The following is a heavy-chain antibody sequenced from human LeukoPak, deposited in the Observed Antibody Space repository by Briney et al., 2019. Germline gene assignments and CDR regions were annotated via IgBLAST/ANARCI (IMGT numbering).Heavy chain of an antibody. CDR2: IYYSGST. CDR3: ARARHDFWSGPRGGLDY. V-gene: IGHV4-39*07. Sequence: SETLSLTCTVSGGSISSSSYYWGWIRQPPGKGLEWIGSIYYSGSTYYNPSLKSRVTISVDTSKNQFSLKLSSVTAADTAVYYCARARHDFWSGPRGGLDYWGQGTLVTVSS. CDR1: GGSISSSSYY. D-gene: IGHD3-3*01. J-gene: IGHJ4*02.